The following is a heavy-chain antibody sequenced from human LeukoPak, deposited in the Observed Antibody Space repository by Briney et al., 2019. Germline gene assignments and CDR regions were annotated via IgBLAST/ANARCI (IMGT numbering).Heavy chain of an antibody. CDR3: ARGFWSGYYTKWVY. Sequence: AGGSLRLSCAASGFALSSYAMSWVRQAPGKGLEWVSATSSSDAGTYHAESVRGRFTISRDNSKNTLYLQMNSLRAEDTAVYYCARGFWSGYYTKWVYWGQGTLVTVSS. V-gene: IGHV3-23*01. CDR2: TSSSDAGT. J-gene: IGHJ4*02. CDR1: GFALSSYA. D-gene: IGHD3-3*01.